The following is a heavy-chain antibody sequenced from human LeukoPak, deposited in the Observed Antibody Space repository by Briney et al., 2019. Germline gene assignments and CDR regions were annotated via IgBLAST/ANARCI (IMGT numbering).Heavy chain of an antibody. V-gene: IGHV1-2*02. D-gene: IGHD1-26*01. Sequence: ASVKVSCKASGYTFTGYSMHWVRQAPGQGLEWMGSINPNSGGTNYAQKFQGRVTMTRDTSINAAYMELSRLRSDDTAVYYCARDGSGSYYFDYWGQGTLVTVSS. J-gene: IGHJ4*02. CDR2: INPNSGGT. CDR3: ARDGSGSYYFDY. CDR1: GYTFTGYS.